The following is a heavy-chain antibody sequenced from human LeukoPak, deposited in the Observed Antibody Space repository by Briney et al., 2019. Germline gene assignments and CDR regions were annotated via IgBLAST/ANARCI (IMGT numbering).Heavy chain of an antibody. V-gene: IGHV1-3*01. CDR1: GYTFSSYA. J-gene: IGHJ4*02. D-gene: IGHD6-19*01. CDR3: ARDMSSGWSFDY. CDR2: INAGNGNT. Sequence: ASVKVSCKAFGYTFSSYAMHWVRQAPGQRLEWMGWINAGNGNTKYSQKFQGRVTITRDTSASTAYMELSSLRSEDTAVYYCARDMSSGWSFDYWGQGTLVTVSS.